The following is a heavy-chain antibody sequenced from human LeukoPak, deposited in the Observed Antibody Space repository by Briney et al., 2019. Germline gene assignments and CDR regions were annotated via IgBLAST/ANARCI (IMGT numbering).Heavy chain of an antibody. D-gene: IGHD2-2*01. CDR2: ISSSGSTI. CDR1: GFIFSDYY. Sequence: GGSLRLSCAASGFIFSDYYMSWIRQAPGKGLEWVSYISSSGSTIYYADSVKGRFTISRDNAKNSLYLQMSSLRAEDTAVYYRARIPAWLDAFGYFDLWGRGALVTVSS. CDR3: ARIPAWLDAFGYFDL. V-gene: IGHV3-11*01. J-gene: IGHJ2*01.